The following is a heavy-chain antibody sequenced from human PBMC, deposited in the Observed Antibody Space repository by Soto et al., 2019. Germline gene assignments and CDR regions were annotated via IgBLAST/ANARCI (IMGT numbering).Heavy chain of an antibody. CDR2: LLQSGST. J-gene: IGHJ4*02. CDR3: ARDPGNSSTWYFDK. D-gene: IGHD6-13*01. V-gene: IGHV4-59*01. CDR1: GASISSCD. Sequence: PSGTLSLTCTVSGASISSCDWSWIRQPPGKGLEWIGYLLQSGSTNYNPALKSRVTISGDTSKHQFTLNLKSVAAADTAVYYCARDPGNSSTWYFDKWGQGTLVTVSS.